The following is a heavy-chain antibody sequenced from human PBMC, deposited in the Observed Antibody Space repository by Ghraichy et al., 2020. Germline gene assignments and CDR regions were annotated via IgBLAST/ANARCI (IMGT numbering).Heavy chain of an antibody. CDR3: AKDRRLGGSYFGSFDY. CDR2: ISGSGGST. J-gene: IGHJ4*02. D-gene: IGHD1-26*01. V-gene: IGHV3-23*01. Sequence: GGSLRLSCAASGFTFSSYAMSWVRQAPGKGLEWVSAISGSGGSTYYADSVKGRFTISRDNSKNTLYLQMNSLRAEDTAVYYCAKDRRLGGSYFGSFDYWGQGTLVTVSS. CDR1: GFTFSSYA.